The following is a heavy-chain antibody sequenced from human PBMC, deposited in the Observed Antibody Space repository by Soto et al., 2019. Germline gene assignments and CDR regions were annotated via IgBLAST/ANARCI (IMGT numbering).Heavy chain of an antibody. CDR1: GDSVSNNGAA. Sequence: PSQTLSLTCAISGDSVSNNGAAWNWIRQSPSRGLEWLGRTYYRTRWYDDYAVSVRGRVTINADTSKNQFSLQLNSVTPDDTAVYFCARGRVGIEVDLFEYWGQGILVTVSS. CDR2: TYYRTRWYD. V-gene: IGHV6-1*01. D-gene: IGHD6-19*01. CDR3: ARGRVGIEVDLFEY. J-gene: IGHJ4*02.